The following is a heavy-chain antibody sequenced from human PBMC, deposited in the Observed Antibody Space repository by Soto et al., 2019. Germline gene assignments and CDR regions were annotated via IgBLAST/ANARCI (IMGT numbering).Heavy chain of an antibody. Sequence: QVQLVQSGAEVKKPGASVKVSCEASGYTFTSYAMHWVRQAPGQRLEWMGWINAGSGYTKYSQKFQGRVTITRDTSASAAYMELSSLSSEDTAVYYCARDRFYGPGTFNYFDYWGQGTPVTVSS. CDR1: GYTFTSYA. V-gene: IGHV1-3*01. CDR2: INAGSGYT. J-gene: IGHJ4*02. D-gene: IGHD3-10*01. CDR3: ARDRFYGPGTFNYFDY.